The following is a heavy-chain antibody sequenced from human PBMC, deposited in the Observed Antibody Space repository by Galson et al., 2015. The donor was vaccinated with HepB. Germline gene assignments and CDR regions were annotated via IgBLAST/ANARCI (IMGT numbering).Heavy chain of an antibody. V-gene: IGHV1-2*04. CDR1: GYTFTGYY. Sequence: SVKVSCKASGYTFTGYYMHWVRQAPGQGLEWMGWINPNSGGTSYAQKFQGWVTMTRDTSISTAYMELNRLRSDDTAVYYCAREGRDCSGGSCSEDYYYYGMDVWGQGTTVTVSS. CDR2: INPNSGGT. CDR3: AREGRDCSGGSCSEDYYYYGMDV. D-gene: IGHD2-15*01. J-gene: IGHJ6*02.